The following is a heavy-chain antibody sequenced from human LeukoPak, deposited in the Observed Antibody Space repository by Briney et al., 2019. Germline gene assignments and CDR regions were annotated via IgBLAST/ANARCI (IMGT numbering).Heavy chain of an antibody. Sequence: GPTLVNPTQTLTLTCTFSGFSLSSTGMGVAWIRHPPGNAPEWLALIFWDDDKRYRPSQETRLTIHKDTSKNQVVLTMTNMAPLDSATYYCAHTYYDISSAYYFDFWGQGTLVTVSS. CDR3: AHTYYDISSAYYFDF. CDR2: IFWDDDK. J-gene: IGHJ4*02. V-gene: IGHV2-5*02. CDR1: GFSLSSTGMG. D-gene: IGHD3-22*01.